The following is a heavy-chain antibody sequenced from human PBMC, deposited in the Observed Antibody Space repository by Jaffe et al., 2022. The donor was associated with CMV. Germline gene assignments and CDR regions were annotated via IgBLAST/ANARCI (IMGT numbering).Heavy chain of an antibody. CDR2: ISGSGGST. Sequence: EVQLVESGGGLVQPGGSLRLSCAASGFTFSSYAMSWVRQAPGKGLEWVSAISGSGGSTYYADSVKGRFTISRDNSKNTLYLQMNSLRAEDTAVYYCAKATVPPHKIFGVDSTPQYYMDVWGKGTTVTVSS. D-gene: IGHD3-3*01. J-gene: IGHJ6*03. CDR1: GFTFSSYA. CDR3: AKATVPPHKIFGVDSTPQYYMDV. V-gene: IGHV3-23*04.